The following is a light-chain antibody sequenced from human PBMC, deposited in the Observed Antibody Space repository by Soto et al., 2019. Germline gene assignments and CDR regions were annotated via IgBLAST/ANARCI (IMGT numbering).Light chain of an antibody. J-gene: IGKJ4*01. CDR3: QQSNGLPLT. Sequence: DIQMTQSPSSLSASVGDRVTITCQATQDINNFLNWYQQKPGQAPSLLIYDASKLEVGVPSRFIGRGSGTDFSFTISSLQPEDIATYYCQQSNGLPLTFGGGTRVEIK. CDR2: DAS. CDR1: QDINNF. V-gene: IGKV1-33*01.